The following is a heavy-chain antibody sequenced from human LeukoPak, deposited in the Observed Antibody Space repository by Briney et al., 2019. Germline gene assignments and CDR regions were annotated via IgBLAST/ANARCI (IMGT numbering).Heavy chain of an antibody. CDR2: IYHSGKN. D-gene: IGHD6-19*01. CDR3: ARGDPTSAVAGTMNWFDP. V-gene: IGHV4-38-2*02. J-gene: IGHJ5*02. CDR1: GYSISSGYY. Sequence: SETLSLTCTVSGYSISSGYYWGWIRQPPGKGLEWIGSIYHSGKNYYNPSLKSRVTISVDTSKNQFSLKLSSVTAADTAVYYCARGDPTSAVAGTMNWFDPWGQGTLVTVSS.